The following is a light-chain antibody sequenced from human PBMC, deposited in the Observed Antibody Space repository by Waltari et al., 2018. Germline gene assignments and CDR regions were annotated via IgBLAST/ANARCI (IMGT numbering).Light chain of an antibody. J-gene: IGKJ4*01. CDR2: DAS. CDR3: QQRSDWPPLT. V-gene: IGKV3-11*01. Sequence: PGETATLSCRASQSVGTFLTWYQQKPGQAPRLLIYDASNRAAGVSARFSGSGSGTDFTLTISRLEPEDFAVYYCQQRSDWPPLTFGGGTKVEIK. CDR1: QSVGTF.